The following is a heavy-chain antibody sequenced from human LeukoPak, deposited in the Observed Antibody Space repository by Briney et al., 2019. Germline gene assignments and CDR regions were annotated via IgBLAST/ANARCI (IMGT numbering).Heavy chain of an antibody. CDR3: ALKGDYVDQPSDY. V-gene: IGHV1-69*13. J-gene: IGHJ4*02. D-gene: IGHD4-17*01. CDR1: GGTFSSYA. CDR2: IIPIFGTA. Sequence: GASVKVSCKAPGGTFSSYAISWVRQAPGQGLEWMGGIIPIFGTANYAQKFQGRVTITADESTSTAYMELSSLRSEDTAVYYCALKGDYVDQPSDYWGQGTLVTVSS.